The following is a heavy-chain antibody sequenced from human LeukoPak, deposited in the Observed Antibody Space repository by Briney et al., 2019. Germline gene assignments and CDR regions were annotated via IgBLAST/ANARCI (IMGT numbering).Heavy chain of an antibody. D-gene: IGHD3-3*01. CDR1: SGSFSGYY. Sequence: PSETLSLTCAVYSGSFSGYYWSWIRQPPGKGLEWIGEINHSGSTNYNPSLKSRVTISVDTSKNQFSLKLSSVTAADTAVYYCARPSNFWSRYYIYWGQGTLVTVSS. CDR2: INHSGST. CDR3: ARPSNFWSRYYIY. V-gene: IGHV4-34*01. J-gene: IGHJ4*02.